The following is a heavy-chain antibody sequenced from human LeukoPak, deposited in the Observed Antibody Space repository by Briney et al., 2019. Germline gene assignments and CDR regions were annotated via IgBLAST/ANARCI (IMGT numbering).Heavy chain of an antibody. CDR2: ISWNSGSI. Sequence: GGSLRLSCAASGFTFDDYAMHWVRQAPGKGLEWVSGISWNSGSIGYADSVKGRFTISRDNAKNSLYLQMNSLRAEDTAVYYCASFVQLWLLWGQGTLVTVSS. CDR3: ASFVQLWLL. J-gene: IGHJ4*02. V-gene: IGHV3-9*01. CDR1: GFTFDDYA. D-gene: IGHD5-18*01.